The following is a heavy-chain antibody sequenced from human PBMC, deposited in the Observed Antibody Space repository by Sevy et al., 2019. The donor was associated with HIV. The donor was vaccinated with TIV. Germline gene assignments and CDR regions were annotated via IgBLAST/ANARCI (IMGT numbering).Heavy chain of an antibody. CDR1: GFNFNNYA. D-gene: IGHD3-3*01. CDR3: AKTPFMDFWNDYYSFYFDF. J-gene: IGHJ4*02. Sequence: GGSLRLSCAAAGFNFNNYAMTWVRQAPGKGLEWVSGISFSGSKTYYAESVKGRFSISRDPSKNTLYLQMNNVRVEDTALYFCAKTPFMDFWNDYYSFYFDFWGQGTLVTVSS. CDR2: ISFSGSKT. V-gene: IGHV3-23*01.